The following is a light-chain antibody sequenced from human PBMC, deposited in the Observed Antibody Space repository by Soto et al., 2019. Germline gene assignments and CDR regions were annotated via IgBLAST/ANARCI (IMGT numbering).Light chain of an antibody. CDR3: MQALQTPLT. J-gene: IGKJ4*01. Sequence: DIVMTHSPLSLPVTPGEPASISCRSSQSLLHSDGYNYLDWFLQRPGQSPQLLIYLGSSRASGVPDRFSGSGSGTDVTLKISRVEAEDVGVYYCMQALQTPLTFGGGTKVDIK. V-gene: IGKV2-28*01. CDR2: LGS. CDR1: QSLLHSDGYNY.